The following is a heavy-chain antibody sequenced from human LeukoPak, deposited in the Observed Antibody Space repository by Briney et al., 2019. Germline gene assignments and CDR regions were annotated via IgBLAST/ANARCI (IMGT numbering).Heavy chain of an antibody. V-gene: IGHV3-30*18. Sequence: GGSLRLSCAASGFTFNTFGIHWVRQAPGKGLDWVAVISHDGNKEYYADSVKGRFTISRDNSKNTLYLQMNSLRPEDTAVYYCAKAPVTTCSGAYCYPFDYWGQGTLVTVSS. CDR2: ISHDGNKE. J-gene: IGHJ4*02. CDR3: AKAPVTTCSGAYCYPFDY. CDR1: GFTFNTFG. D-gene: IGHD2-15*01.